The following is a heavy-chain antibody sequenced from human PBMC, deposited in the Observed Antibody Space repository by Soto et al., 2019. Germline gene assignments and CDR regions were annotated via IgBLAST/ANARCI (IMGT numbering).Heavy chain of an antibody. Sequence: GGSLRLSCAGSGFTFSTFDIHWVRQAPGKGLEWVSGIGTLSDTFYAASVQGRFTISRQNAKNSVYLQMNSLRAGDTAFYYCARGRSFSYDSTPPPMFDPRGHGTLVTVSS. D-gene: IGHD3-10*01. CDR1: GFTFSTFD. J-gene: IGHJ5*02. CDR2: IGTLSDT. CDR3: ARGRSFSYDSTPPPMFDP. V-gene: IGHV3-13*01.